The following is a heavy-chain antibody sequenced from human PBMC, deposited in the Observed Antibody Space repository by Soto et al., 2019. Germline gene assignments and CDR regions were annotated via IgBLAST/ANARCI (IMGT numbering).Heavy chain of an antibody. V-gene: IGHV1-8*01. CDR3: ARLAYDSSGYYYYYGMDV. CDR2: MNPNSGNT. Sequence: ASVKVSCKASGYTFTSYDINWVRQATGQGLEWMGWMNPNSGNTGYAQKFQGRVTMTRNTSISTAYMELSSLRSEDTAVYYCARLAYDSSGYYYYYGMDVWGQGTTVTVSS. CDR1: GYTFTSYD. D-gene: IGHD3-22*01. J-gene: IGHJ6*02.